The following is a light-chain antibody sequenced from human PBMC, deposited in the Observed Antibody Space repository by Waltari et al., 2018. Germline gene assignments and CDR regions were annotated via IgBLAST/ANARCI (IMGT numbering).Light chain of an antibody. V-gene: IGLV2-14*03. Sequence: QSALTQPAPVSGSPGQSIIISFTGTTNGLGCYNYVSWYQQHPGKAPKPMIYDVNSRPSGVSSRFSGSKSGNTASLIISGLQAEDEADYYCCSFTRSSTWVFGGGTKVTVL. J-gene: IGLJ3*02. CDR1: TNGLGCYNY. CDR2: DVN. CDR3: CSFTRSSTWV.